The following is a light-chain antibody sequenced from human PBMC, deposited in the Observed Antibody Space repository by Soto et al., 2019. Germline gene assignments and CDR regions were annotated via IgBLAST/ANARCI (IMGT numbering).Light chain of an antibody. V-gene: IGLV2-14*03. Sequence: QSVLNQPASVSGSPGQSITISCNGTSSDVGGYNYVSWYQHHPGKAPKLIIYDVTNRPSGVSNPFSGSKSGNTASLTISGLQPEDEADYYCSSYTTSNTRQIVFGTGTKVTVL. CDR3: SSYTTSNTRQIV. CDR2: DVT. J-gene: IGLJ1*01. CDR1: SSDVGGYNY.